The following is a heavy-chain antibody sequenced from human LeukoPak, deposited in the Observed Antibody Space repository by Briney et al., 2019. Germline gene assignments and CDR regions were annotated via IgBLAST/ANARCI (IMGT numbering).Heavy chain of an antibody. Sequence: GESLKISSKGSGYGFNTYWIAWVRQMPGKGLEWMGIIYPGDSDTRYSPSFQGQVTISADESISTAYLHWSSLKASDTAMYYCARQADYNVLTGYFKGHLDYWGQGTLVTVSS. J-gene: IGHJ4*02. D-gene: IGHD3-9*01. CDR3: ARQADYNVLTGYFKGHLDY. CDR1: GYGFNTYW. V-gene: IGHV5-51*01. CDR2: IYPGDSDT.